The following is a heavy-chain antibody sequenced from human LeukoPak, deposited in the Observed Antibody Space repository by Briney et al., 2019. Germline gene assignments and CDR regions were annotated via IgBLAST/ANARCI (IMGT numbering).Heavy chain of an antibody. V-gene: IGHV3-23*01. CDR3: AKVGHGDYVYYYYGMDV. CDR2: ISGSGGST. Sequence: GGSLRLSCAASGFTFSSYAMSWVRQAPGKGLEWVSAISGSGGSTYYADSVKGRFTISRDNSKNTLYLQMNSLRAEDTAVYYCAKVGHGDYVYYYYGMDVWGQGTTVTASS. J-gene: IGHJ6*02. CDR1: GFTFSSYA. D-gene: IGHD4-17*01.